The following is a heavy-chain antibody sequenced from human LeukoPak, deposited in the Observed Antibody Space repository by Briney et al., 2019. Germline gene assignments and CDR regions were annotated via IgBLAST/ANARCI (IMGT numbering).Heavy chain of an antibody. D-gene: IGHD6-19*01. V-gene: IGHV4-39*01. J-gene: IGHJ6*02. Sequence: PSETLSLTCTVSGGSISSSSYYWVWIRQPPGKGLEGIGSIYYSGSTYYTPSLKSRVPIPVDPSKIQFSLKLSPVTAADTAVYYCARREDGSGWYPSRMDVWGQGTTVTVSS. CDR3: ARREDGSGWYPSRMDV. CDR1: GGSISSSSYY. CDR2: IYYSGST.